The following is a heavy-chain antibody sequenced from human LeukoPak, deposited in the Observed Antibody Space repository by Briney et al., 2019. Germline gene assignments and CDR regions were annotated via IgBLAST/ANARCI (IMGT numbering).Heavy chain of an antibody. Sequence: SETLSLTCTVSGYSISSDYYWGWVRQPPGKGLEWIATSFHSGNTYYNPSLKSRVIISVDTPNSQFSLNLSSVAAADTAVYYCARGAWGDDYFDYWGPGALVTVSS. CDR2: SFHSGNT. J-gene: IGHJ4*02. CDR1: GYSISSDYY. V-gene: IGHV4-38-2*02. CDR3: ARGAWGDDYFDY. D-gene: IGHD3-16*01.